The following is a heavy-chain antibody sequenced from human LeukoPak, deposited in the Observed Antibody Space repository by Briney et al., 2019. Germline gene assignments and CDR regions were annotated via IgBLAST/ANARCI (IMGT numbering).Heavy chain of an antibody. J-gene: IGHJ4*02. CDR3: ARDRTAYSYGTLFDY. CDR2: IQYDGTNK. Sequence: PGGSLRLSCAASGFTFSSYGMHWVRQAPGKGLEWVAFIQYDGTNKYYAESVNGRFTISRDNSRNTLYLQMNSLRAEDTAVYYCARDRTAYSYGTLFDYWGQGTLVTVSS. CDR1: GFTFSSYG. V-gene: IGHV3-30*02. D-gene: IGHD5-12*01.